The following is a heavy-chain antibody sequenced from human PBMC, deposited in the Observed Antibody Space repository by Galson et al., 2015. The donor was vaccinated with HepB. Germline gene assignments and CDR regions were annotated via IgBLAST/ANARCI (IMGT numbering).Heavy chain of an antibody. CDR3: TSILWYGELSDY. CDR1: GFTFRNAW. V-gene: IGHV3-15*01. D-gene: IGHD3-10*01. Sequence: SLRLSCAASGFTFRNAWMSWVRQAPGKGLEWVGRIKSKTEGGTTDYASPVKGRFTISRDDSKNTLYLQMHSLKTEDTAVYYCTSILWYGELSDYWGQGTLVTVSS. CDR2: IKSKTEGGTT. J-gene: IGHJ4*02.